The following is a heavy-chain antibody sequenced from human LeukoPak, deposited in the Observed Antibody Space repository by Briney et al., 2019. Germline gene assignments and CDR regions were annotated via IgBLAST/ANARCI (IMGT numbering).Heavy chain of an antibody. Sequence: GGSLRLSCAASGFMFSSNWMSWVRLAPGKGLERVANIKEDGTETYYVDSVKGRFTISRDNAKNSLYLQMNSLRVEDTAVYYCTKEGRSLQTYWGQGTLVTVSS. CDR2: IKEDGTET. CDR1: GFMFSSNW. CDR3: TKEGRSLQTY. J-gene: IGHJ4*02. D-gene: IGHD5-24*01. V-gene: IGHV3-7*03.